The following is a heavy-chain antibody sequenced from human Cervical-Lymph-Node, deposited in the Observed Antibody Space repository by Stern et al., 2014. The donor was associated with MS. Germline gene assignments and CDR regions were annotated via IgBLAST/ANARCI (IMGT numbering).Heavy chain of an antibody. D-gene: IGHD6-19*01. CDR3: AKVDSGWGFDY. J-gene: IGHJ4*02. Sequence: EVQLVESGGGLVQPGRSLRLSCAASGFTFDDYAMHWVRQAPGQGLEWVSGISWNSGSIGYADSVKGRFTISRDNAKNSLYLQMNSLRAEDTALYYCAKVDSGWGFDYWGQGTLVTVSS. V-gene: IGHV3-9*01. CDR2: ISWNSGSI. CDR1: GFTFDDYA.